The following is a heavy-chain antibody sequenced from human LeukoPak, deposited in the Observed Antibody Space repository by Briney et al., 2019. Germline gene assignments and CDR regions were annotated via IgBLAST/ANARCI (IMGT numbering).Heavy chain of an antibody. CDR2: MNPNNGNT. CDR3: ARDRVGVGGNGWEN. D-gene: IGHD6-19*01. Sequence: ASVKVSCKASGYTFTSYDINWVRRVTGQGLEWMGWMNPNNGNTGYVQKFQGRVTMTRDTSIGTAYMELSSLRSEDTAVYYCARDRVGVGGNGWENWGQGTLVTVSS. J-gene: IGHJ4*02. CDR1: GYTFTSYD. V-gene: IGHV1-8*01.